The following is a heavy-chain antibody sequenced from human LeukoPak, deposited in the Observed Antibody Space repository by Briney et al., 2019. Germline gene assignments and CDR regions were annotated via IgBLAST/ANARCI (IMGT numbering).Heavy chain of an antibody. CDR1: GGSISSSSYY. Sequence: SETLSLTCTVSGGSISSSSYYWGWIRQPPGKGLGWIGRIYTSGSTNCNPSLKSRVTMSVDTSKSQFSLKLSSVTAADTAVYYCARGRTDDSSGYYYRYFDYWGQGILVTVSS. CDR2: IYTSGST. D-gene: IGHD3-22*01. V-gene: IGHV4-61*05. CDR3: ARGRTDDSSGYYYRYFDY. J-gene: IGHJ4*02.